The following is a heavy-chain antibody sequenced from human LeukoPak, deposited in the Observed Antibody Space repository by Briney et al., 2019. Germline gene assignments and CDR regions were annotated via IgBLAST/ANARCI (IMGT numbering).Heavy chain of an antibody. CDR3: AKTTTGYSSGRYPAWPIVY. CDR2: IFCSGGST. Sequence: GGCLRLAFAASGLTFGSYARYSVRQAPGKGLELDSGIFCSGGSTHYAVSVKGRFTISRDNSKNTVYLQMDSLRVEDTAIYYCAKTTTGYSSGRYPAWPIVYWGEGTLGTVSS. CDR1: GLTFGSYA. D-gene: IGHD2-15*01. J-gene: IGHJ4*02. V-gene: IGHV3-23*01.